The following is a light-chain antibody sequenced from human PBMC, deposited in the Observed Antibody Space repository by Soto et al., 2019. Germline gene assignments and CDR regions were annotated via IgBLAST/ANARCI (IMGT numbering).Light chain of an antibody. CDR3: QQGHNWPLT. V-gene: IGKV3-15*01. J-gene: IGKJ2*01. Sequence: EIVMTQSPATLSLSPGERAALSCRASQSINSELAWCQQKPGQPPRLLIYGASTRATGVPARFTGSESGSEFTLTLSGLQSEDFAVYYCQQGHNWPLTVGQGTRLEI. CDR1: QSINSE. CDR2: GAS.